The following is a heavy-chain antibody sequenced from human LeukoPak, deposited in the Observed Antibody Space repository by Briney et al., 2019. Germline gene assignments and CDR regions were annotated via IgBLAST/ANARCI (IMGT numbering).Heavy chain of an antibody. CDR2: ISYDGSNK. Sequence: GRSLRLSCAASGFTFSSYAMHWVRQAPGKGLEWVAVISYDGSNKYYADSVEGRFTISRDNSKNTLYLQMNSLRAEDTAVYYCAREVMGYFDYWGQGTLVTVSS. D-gene: IGHD2-21*01. CDR3: AREVMGYFDY. V-gene: IGHV3-30-3*01. J-gene: IGHJ4*02. CDR1: GFTFSSYA.